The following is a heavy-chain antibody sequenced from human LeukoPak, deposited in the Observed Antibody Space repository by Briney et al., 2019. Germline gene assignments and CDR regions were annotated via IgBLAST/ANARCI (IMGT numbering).Heavy chain of an antibody. D-gene: IGHD2-15*01. CDR3: ARVEGWSLDY. J-gene: IGHJ4*02. CDR1: GASIRSGDYY. V-gene: IGHV4-30-4*01. CDR2: IYDSGST. Sequence: PSQTLSLTCTVSGASIRSGDYYWRWIRQPPGKGLEWIGYIYDSGSTYYNPSLKSRITISVDTSENRFSLKLSSVTATDTAVYYCARVEGWSLDYWGQGTLVTVSS.